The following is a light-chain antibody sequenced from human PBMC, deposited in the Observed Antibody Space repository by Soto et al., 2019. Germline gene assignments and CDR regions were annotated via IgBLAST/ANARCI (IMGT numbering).Light chain of an antibody. Sequence: DIQMTQSPSSLSASVGDRVTITCRASQGISNNLAWYQQKPGKVPRLLIYGASTLQSGVPSRFSGSGSGTDFTLTISSLRAEDVAVYYCQQYYSIPYSFGQGTNVEIK. V-gene: IGKV1-27*01. CDR3: QQYYSIPYS. CDR2: GAS. J-gene: IGKJ2*01. CDR1: QGISNN.